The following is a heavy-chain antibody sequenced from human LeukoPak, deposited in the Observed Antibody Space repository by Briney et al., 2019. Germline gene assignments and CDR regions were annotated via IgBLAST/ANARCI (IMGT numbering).Heavy chain of an antibody. CDR1: GASIDRSTYY. CDR2: VYYSGST. Sequence: SETLSLTCSVSGASIDRSTYYWGWIRQPPGKGLEWIGSVYYSGSTYYNPALKSRVSISVDTSRNQFSLKLYSMTAADTSVYFCARIAAPGLAWGQGTLVTVSS. V-gene: IGHV4-39*01. J-gene: IGHJ5*02. CDR3: ARIAAPGLA. D-gene: IGHD6-25*01.